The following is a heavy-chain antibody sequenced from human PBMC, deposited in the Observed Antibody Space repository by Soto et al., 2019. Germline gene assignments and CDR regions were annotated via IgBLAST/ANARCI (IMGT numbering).Heavy chain of an antibody. CDR2: VYDNGRT. CDR3: ARDRSRNLDV. V-gene: IGHV4-59*01. J-gene: IGHJ6*04. CDR1: GGSIRGDY. Sequence: KPSETLSLTCTVSGGSIRGDYWSWIRQTPGKGLEWIGYVYDNGRTSYNPSLQSRVTMSEDTSKNRFSLTLSSVTAADTAVYYCARDRSRNLDVWGKGTTVTVSS.